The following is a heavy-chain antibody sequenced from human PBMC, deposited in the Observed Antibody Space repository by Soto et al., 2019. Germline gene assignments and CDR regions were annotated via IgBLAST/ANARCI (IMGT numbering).Heavy chain of an antibody. V-gene: IGHV3-7*03. J-gene: IGHJ4*02. D-gene: IGHD3-16*01. CDR1: GFTFSNHW. Sequence: GRSLRLSCVGSGFTFSNHWMNWVRLAPGQGLEWVANIKAEGSEKYYVDSVKGRFTISRDNAKNSLYLQMNSLRAEDTAVYYCARARGVDYWGQGTLVTVSS. CDR3: ARARGVDY. CDR2: IKAEGSEK.